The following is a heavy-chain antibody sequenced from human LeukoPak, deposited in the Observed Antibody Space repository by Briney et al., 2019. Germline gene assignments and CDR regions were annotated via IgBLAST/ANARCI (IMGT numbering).Heavy chain of an antibody. CDR1: GFTVSSNY. CDR2: IYSGGST. J-gene: IGHJ4*02. Sequence: GGSLRLSCAASGFTVSSNYMSWVRQAPGKGLEWVSVIYSGGSTYYADSVKGRFTISRDNSKNTLYLQMNSLRAEDTAVYYCARDRHVDGSGSRFDYWGQGTLVTVSS. V-gene: IGHV3-66*01. D-gene: IGHD3-10*01. CDR3: ARDRHVDGSGSRFDY.